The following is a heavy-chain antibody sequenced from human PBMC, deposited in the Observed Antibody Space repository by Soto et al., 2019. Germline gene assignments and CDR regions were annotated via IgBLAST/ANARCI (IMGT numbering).Heavy chain of an antibody. CDR2: ICFGGRT. CDR1: VGSVRSSSYY. D-gene: IGHD1-26*01. Sequence: SETLSLTCTVSVGSVRSSSYYWGWIRQPPGKGLEWIGSICFGGRTLYNSSLKSRVSISVDTSKNQFYLNLRSMTAADTAVDYCARRLDVGSSLGDYYYGMDVWGQGTTVTVSS. J-gene: IGHJ6*02. V-gene: IGHV4-39*01. CDR3: ARRLDVGSSLGDYYYGMDV.